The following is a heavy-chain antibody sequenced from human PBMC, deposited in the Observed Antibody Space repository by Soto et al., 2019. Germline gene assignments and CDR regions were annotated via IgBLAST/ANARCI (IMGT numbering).Heavy chain of an antibody. D-gene: IGHD6-13*01. J-gene: IGHJ5*02. Sequence: QITLKESGPTLVKPTQTLTLTCTFSGFSLSTTGVGVGWIRQPPGKALEWLALIYWDGEKRYSPSLKSRLTITKDASKNQVVLTMTNMDPVDTATYYCAHRPWYAFEPWGQGILVTVSS. CDR2: IYWDGEK. CDR1: GFSLSTTGVG. V-gene: IGHV2-5*02. CDR3: AHRPWYAFEP.